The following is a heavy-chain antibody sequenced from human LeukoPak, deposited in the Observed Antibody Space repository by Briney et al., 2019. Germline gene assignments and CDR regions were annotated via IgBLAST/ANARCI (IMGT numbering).Heavy chain of an antibody. CDR2: IYYSGST. CDR3: ARRLYYDILTGYEYYYYGMDV. Sequence: SETLSLTCTVSGGSISSSSYYWGWIRQPPGKGLEWIGSIYYSGSTYYNPSLKSRVTISVDTSKNQFSLKLSSVTAADTAVYYCARRLYYDILTGYEYYYYGMDVWGQGTTVTVSS. CDR1: GGSISSSSYY. D-gene: IGHD3-9*01. V-gene: IGHV4-39*01. J-gene: IGHJ6*02.